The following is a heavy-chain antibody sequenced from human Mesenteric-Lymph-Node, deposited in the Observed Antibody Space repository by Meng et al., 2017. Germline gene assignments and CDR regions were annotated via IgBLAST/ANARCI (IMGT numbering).Heavy chain of an antibody. D-gene: IGHD3-22*01. CDR1: GFTFSSYA. CDR2: ISYDGSNK. CDR3: ARQSRGYYYDDGGAFDI. V-gene: IGHV3-30*01. J-gene: IGHJ3*02. Sequence: GESLKISCAASGFTFSSYAMHWVRQAPGKGLEWVAVISYDGSNKYYADSVKGRFTISRHNSKNTLYLQMNSLRAEDTAVYYCARQSRGYYYDDGGAFDIWGQGTMVTVSS.